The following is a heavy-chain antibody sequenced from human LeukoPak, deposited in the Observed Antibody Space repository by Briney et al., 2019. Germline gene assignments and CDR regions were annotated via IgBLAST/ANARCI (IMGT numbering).Heavy chain of an antibody. CDR3: ARHLGTSAYSYGMDV. V-gene: IGHV4-59*08. Sequence: SETLSLTCTVSGGSISSYYWSWIRQPPGKGLGWIGYIYYSESTNYNPSLKSRVTISVDTSKNQLSLKLSSVTAADTAVYYCARHLGTSAYSYGMDVWGQGTTATVSS. CDR1: GGSISSYY. J-gene: IGHJ6*02. CDR2: IYYSEST.